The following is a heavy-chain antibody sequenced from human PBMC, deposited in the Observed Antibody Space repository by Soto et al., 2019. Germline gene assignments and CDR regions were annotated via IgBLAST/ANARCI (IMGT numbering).Heavy chain of an antibody. Sequence: SETLSLTCTVSGGSISSGDYYLSWIRQPPGKGLEWIGYIYYSWSTYYNPSLKSRVTISVDTSKNQFSLKLSAVTAADTAVYYCARDNILGILYGGMDVWGQGTTVS. J-gene: IGHJ6*02. V-gene: IGHV4-30-4*01. CDR1: GGSISSGDYY. CDR3: ARDNILGILYGGMDV. CDR2: IYYSWST. D-gene: IGHD3-3*01.